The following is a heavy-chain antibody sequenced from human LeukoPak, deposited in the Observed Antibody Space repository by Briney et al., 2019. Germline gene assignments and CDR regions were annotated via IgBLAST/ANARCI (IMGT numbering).Heavy chain of an antibody. J-gene: IGHJ4*02. Sequence: ASVKVSCKASGYTFSSYDISWVRQAPGQGLEWMGWISAYNGNTNYAQKLQGRVTMTTDTSTSTAYLELRSLRSDDTAVYYCAREVGYYFDYWGQGTLVTVSS. V-gene: IGHV1-18*01. CDR2: ISAYNGNT. CDR1: GYTFSSYD. CDR3: AREVGYYFDY. D-gene: IGHD1-26*01.